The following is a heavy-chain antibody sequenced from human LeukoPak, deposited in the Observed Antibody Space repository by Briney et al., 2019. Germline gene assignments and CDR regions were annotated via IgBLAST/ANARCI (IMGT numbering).Heavy chain of an antibody. V-gene: IGHV1-18*01. Sequence: ASVKVSCKASGYTFASYGISWVRQAPGQGLEWMGWISAYNGNTNYAQKLQGRVTMTTDTSTSTAYMELRSLRSDDTAVYYCARDWFESDYYGSGSYGPVLYWGQGTLVTVSS. J-gene: IGHJ4*02. CDR2: ISAYNGNT. CDR1: GYTFASYG. D-gene: IGHD3-10*01. CDR3: ARDWFESDYYGSGSYGPVLY.